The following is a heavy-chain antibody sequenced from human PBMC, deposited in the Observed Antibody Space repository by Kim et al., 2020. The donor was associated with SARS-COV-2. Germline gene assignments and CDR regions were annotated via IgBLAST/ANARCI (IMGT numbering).Heavy chain of an antibody. V-gene: IGHV3-11*01. CDR2: ISPSGSNA. J-gene: IGHJ5*02. CDR3: AWALGEGTDWFDP. D-gene: IGHD2-8*02. Sequence: GGSLRLSCKASGFTFSNYCMTWIRQSPGNRLEWVAYISPSGSNAYYSYSVEGRFTTSRDNAKKSLFLQLDSLRDADTAIYYCAWALGEGTDWFDPWGQG. CDR1: GFTFSNYC.